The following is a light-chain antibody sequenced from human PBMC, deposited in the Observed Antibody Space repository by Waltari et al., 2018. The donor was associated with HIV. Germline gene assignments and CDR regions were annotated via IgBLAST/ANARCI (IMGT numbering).Light chain of an antibody. Sequence: AIQLTQTPSSLSASVRDRVTITCRASQGIRSALAWYQQQPGKAPNLLIYDASTLESGVPSRFRGNGSGTDFTLTISSLQPEDFATYYCQQFNTYPLTFGGGTKVEIK. CDR3: QQFNTYPLT. CDR2: DAS. CDR1: QGIRSA. V-gene: IGKV1-13*02. J-gene: IGKJ4*01.